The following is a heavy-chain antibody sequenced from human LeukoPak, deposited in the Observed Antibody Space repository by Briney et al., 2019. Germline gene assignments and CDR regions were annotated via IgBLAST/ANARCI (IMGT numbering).Heavy chain of an antibody. D-gene: IGHD3-16*02. Sequence: TSETLSLTCAVFGGSFSDYYWTWIRQPPGKGLEWIGEINHSGSTNYNSSLKSRLSISVDTSKNQFSLELNSVTAADAALYYCASHYSSGSYRYTGSFDYWGQGTLVTVSS. CDR2: INHSGST. J-gene: IGHJ4*02. CDR3: ASHYSSGSYRYTGSFDY. CDR1: GGSFSDYY. V-gene: IGHV4-34*01.